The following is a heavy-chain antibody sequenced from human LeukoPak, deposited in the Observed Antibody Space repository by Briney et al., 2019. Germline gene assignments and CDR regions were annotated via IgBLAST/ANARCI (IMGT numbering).Heavy chain of an antibody. V-gene: IGHV3-7*01. J-gene: IGHJ6*03. CDR1: GFTFSSYW. Sequence: GGSLRLSCAASGFTFSSYWMSWVRQAPGKGLEWVANIKQDGSEKYYVDSVKGRFTISRDNAKNSLYLQMNSLRAEDTAVYYRARGGYSYGYSYYYYMDVWGKGTTVTVSS. CDR2: IKQDGSEK. D-gene: IGHD5-18*01. CDR3: ARGGYSYGYSYYYYMDV.